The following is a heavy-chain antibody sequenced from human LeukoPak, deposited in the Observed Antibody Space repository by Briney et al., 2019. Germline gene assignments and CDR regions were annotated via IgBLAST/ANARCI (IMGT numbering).Heavy chain of an antibody. CDR1: DGSISSSSCY. CDR3: AREYSNYFDY. D-gene: IGHD4-11*01. V-gene: IGHV4-39*02. J-gene: IGHJ4*02. Sequence: KTSETLSLTCTVSDGSISSSSCYWGWIRQPPGKGLEWIGSIYYSGSTYYNPSLKSRVTISVDTSKNQFSLKLSSVTAADTAVYYCAREYSNYFDYWGQGTLVTVSS. CDR2: IYYSGST.